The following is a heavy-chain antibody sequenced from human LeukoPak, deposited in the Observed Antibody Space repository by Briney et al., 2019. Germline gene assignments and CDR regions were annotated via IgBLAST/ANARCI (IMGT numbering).Heavy chain of an antibody. Sequence: GGSLRLSCAASGFTFTSYTMNWVRQAPGKGLEWVSDISSSGSYIDYADSVKGRFTISGDNAKNSLFLQMNSLRAEDTAVYYCARSLIADGAFDIWGQGTMVTVSS. V-gene: IGHV3-21*01. CDR2: ISSSGSYI. D-gene: IGHD2-21*01. CDR3: ARSLIADGAFDI. CDR1: GFTFTSYT. J-gene: IGHJ3*02.